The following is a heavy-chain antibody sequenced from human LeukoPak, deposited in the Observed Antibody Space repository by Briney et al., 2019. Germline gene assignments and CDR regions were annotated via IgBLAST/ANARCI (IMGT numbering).Heavy chain of an antibody. V-gene: IGHV1-2*02. CDR2: INPNSGGS. J-gene: IGHJ4*02. CDR3: VRNYNFGSDY. Sequence: ASVKVSCKASGYTFTDYYLQWVRQAPGQGLEWMGWINPNSGGSGSAQRFKGRVTMTRDTSINTAYMELSSLRSDDTAVYYCVRNYNFGSDYWGQGTLLTVSS. D-gene: IGHD5-24*01. CDR1: GYTFTDYY.